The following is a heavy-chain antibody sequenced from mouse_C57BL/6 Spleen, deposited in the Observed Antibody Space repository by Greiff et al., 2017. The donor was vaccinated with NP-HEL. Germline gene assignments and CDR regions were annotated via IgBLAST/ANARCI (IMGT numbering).Heavy chain of an antibody. CDR3: GRRGSTDYYDMDD. CDR2: ISSGSSTI. D-gene: IGHD1-1*01. V-gene: IGHV5-17*01. CDR1: GFTFSDYG. Sequence: EVKLVESGGGLVKPGGSLKLSCAASGFTFSDYGMHWVRQAPEKGLEWVAYISSGSSTIYYADTVKGRFTISRDNAKNTLFLQMTSLRSEETAMYDCGRRGSTDYYDMDDWGKGTSVTVSS. J-gene: IGHJ4*01.